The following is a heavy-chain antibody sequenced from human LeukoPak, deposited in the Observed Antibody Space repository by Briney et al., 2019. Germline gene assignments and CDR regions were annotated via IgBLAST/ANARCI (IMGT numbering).Heavy chain of an antibody. CDR2: INSDGSST. J-gene: IGHJ6*03. Sequence: PGGSLRLSCAASGFTFSSYWMHWVRQAPGKGLVWVSRINSDGSSTSYADSVKGRFTISRDNAKNTLYLQMNSLRAEDTAVYYCARDPRIFDSSGWYRWYYYYYMDVWGKGTTVTVSS. CDR3: ARDPRIFDSSGWYRWYYYYYMDV. V-gene: IGHV3-74*01. CDR1: GFTFSSYW. D-gene: IGHD6-19*01.